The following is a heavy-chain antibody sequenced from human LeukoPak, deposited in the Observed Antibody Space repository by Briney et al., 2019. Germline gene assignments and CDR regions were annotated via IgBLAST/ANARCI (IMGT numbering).Heavy chain of an antibody. V-gene: IGHV1-24*01. CDR2: FDPEDGET. D-gene: IGHD4-17*01. CDR3: ATEAGPTTVTTYYYGMDV. J-gene: IGHJ6*02. Sequence: GASVKVSCKVSGYTLTELSMHWVRQAPGKGLEWMGGFDPEDGETIYAQKFQGRVIMTEDTSTDTAYMELSSLRSEDTAVYYCATEAGPTTVTTYYYGMDVWGQGTTVTVSS. CDR1: GYTLTELS.